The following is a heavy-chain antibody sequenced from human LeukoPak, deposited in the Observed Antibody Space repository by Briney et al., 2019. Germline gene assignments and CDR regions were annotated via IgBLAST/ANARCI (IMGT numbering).Heavy chain of an antibody. CDR1: GGSFSGYY. CDR3: ARATGH. CDR2: INHSGST. V-gene: IGHV4-34*01. D-gene: IGHD3-10*01. J-gene: IGHJ4*02. Sequence: SETLPLICAVYGGSFSGYYWSWIRQPPGKGLEWIGEINHSGSTNYNPSLKSRVTISVDTSKNRFSLKLSSVTAADTAVYYCARATGHWGQGTPVTVSS.